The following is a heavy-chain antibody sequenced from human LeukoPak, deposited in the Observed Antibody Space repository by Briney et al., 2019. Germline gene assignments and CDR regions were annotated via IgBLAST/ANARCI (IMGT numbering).Heavy chain of an antibody. CDR2: ISRNSTYI. Sequence: PGGSLRLSCAASGFTFSSFIMNWVRQAPGKGLEWVASISRNSTYIHYADSVKGRFTISRDNARNSLFLQMNSLRAEDTAIYYCASDEGYYFDYWGQGTLVTVSS. V-gene: IGHV3-21*01. CDR3: ASDEGYYFDY. J-gene: IGHJ4*02. CDR1: GFTFSSFI.